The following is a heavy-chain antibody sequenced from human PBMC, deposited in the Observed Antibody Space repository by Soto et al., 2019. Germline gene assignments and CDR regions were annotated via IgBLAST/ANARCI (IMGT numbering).Heavy chain of an antibody. J-gene: IGHJ6*02. CDR1: GLGVRNNY. CDR3: VRPLPSGRNYGMDV. CDR2: IYNDGTT. V-gene: IGHV3-53*01. Sequence: XGSLRLSCTAYGLGVRNNYMSWVRQAPGMGLEWVSVIYNDGTTYYADSVKGRFTLSRDTSKNTLSLQMDSLRAEDTAVYYCVRPLPSGRNYGMDVWGQGTTVTVPS. D-gene: IGHD3-10*01.